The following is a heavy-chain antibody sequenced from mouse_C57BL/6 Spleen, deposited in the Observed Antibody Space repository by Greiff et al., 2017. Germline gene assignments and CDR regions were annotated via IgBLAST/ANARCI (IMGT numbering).Heavy chain of an antibody. J-gene: IGHJ4*01. Sequence: VKLQESGAELVRPGASVTLSCKASGYTFTDYEMHWVKQTPVHGLEWIGAIDPETGGTAYNQKFKGKAILTADKSSSTAYMELRSLTSEDSAVYYCTKMGGSSSYAMDYWGQGTSVTVSS. CDR2: IDPETGGT. D-gene: IGHD1-1*01. V-gene: IGHV1-15*01. CDR3: TKMGGSSSYAMDY. CDR1: GYTFTDYE.